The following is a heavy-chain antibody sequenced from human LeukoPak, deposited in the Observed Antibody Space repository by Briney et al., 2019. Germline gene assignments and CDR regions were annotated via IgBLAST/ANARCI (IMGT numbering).Heavy chain of an antibody. D-gene: IGHD2-2*01. CDR2: IIPIFGTA. Sequence: SVKVSCKASGGTFSSYAISWVRQAPGQGLEWMGGIIPIFGTANYAQKFQGRVTITTDESTSTAYMELSSLRSEDTAVYYCARRGPGVPAANYYYYYMDVWGKGTTVTVSS. J-gene: IGHJ6*03. CDR1: GGTFSSYA. CDR3: ARRGPGVPAANYYYYYMDV. V-gene: IGHV1-69*05.